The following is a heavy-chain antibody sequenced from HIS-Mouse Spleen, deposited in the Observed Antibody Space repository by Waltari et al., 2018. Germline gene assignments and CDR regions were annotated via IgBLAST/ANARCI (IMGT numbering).Heavy chain of an antibody. CDR2: IAYSGST. CDR3: AREIPYSSSWYDWYFDL. J-gene: IGHJ2*01. CDR1: GGSISSSSYY. Sequence: QLQLQESGPGLVKPAETLSRTCTVPGGSISSSSYYWGWIRQPPGKGREWIGSIAYSGSTYCNPSLKSRFTISVDTSKNQFSLKLSSVTAADTAVYYCAREIPYSSSWYDWYFDLWGRGTLVTVSS. V-gene: IGHV4-39*07. D-gene: IGHD6-13*01.